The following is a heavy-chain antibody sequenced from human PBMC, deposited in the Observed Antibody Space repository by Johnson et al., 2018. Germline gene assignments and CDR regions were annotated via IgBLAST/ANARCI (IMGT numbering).Heavy chain of an antibody. Sequence: VQLVQSGGGVFQPGRSLRLACAASGFTFSSYDMHWVRQAPGKGLEWVSYTSSGGGTIYYADSVKGRFTISRDNAKNSLYLQMNSLRAEDTAVYYCARDFVLQHWGQGTLVTVSS. CDR1: GFTFSSYD. J-gene: IGHJ1*01. CDR3: ARDFVLQH. CDR2: TSSGGGTI. D-gene: IGHD6-6*01. V-gene: IGHV3-48*03.